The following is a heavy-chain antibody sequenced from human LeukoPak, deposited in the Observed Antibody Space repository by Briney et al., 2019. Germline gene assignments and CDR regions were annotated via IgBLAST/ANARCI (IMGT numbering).Heavy chain of an antibody. CDR2: ISYVGSNK. Sequence: SGGSLRLSCAASGFTFSSYAMHGVRQAPGKGLEGVAVISYVGSNKYYADSVKGRFTISRDNSKNPLYLQMNSLRAEDTAVYYCARGGKVLLWFWDQSTWFDPWGQGTLVTVSS. J-gene: IGHJ5*02. V-gene: IGHV3-30*04. D-gene: IGHD3-10*01. CDR1: GFTFSSYA. CDR3: ARGGKVLLWFWDQSTWFDP.